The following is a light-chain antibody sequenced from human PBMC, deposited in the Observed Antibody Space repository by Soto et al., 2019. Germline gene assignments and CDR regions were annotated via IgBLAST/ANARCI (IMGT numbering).Light chain of an antibody. J-gene: IGLJ7*01. V-gene: IGLV1-40*01. CDR2: GDS. Sequence: QSVLTQPPSVSGAPGQRVTISCTGSSSNIGAGYDVNWYQQLPETAPKLLIFGDSNRPSGVPDRFSGSKSGTSASLVITGLQADDEADYYCQSNDNGLSGSDVFGTGTQLTVL. CDR3: QSNDNGLSGSDV. CDR1: SSNIGAGYD.